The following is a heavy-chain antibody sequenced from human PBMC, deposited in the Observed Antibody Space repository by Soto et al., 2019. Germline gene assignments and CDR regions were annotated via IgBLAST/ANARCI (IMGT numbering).Heavy chain of an antibody. Sequence: QVPLVQSGAEVKKPGASVKVSCKASGYAFTSHYMHWVRQAPGQGLEWMGIINPSGGSTNYAQKFQGRVTVTSDTSTSTVYMYLSGLRSEDTAVYYCATARYYGDYSPTDYWGQGTLVTVSS. V-gene: IGHV1-46*01. CDR2: INPSGGST. D-gene: IGHD4-17*01. J-gene: IGHJ4*02. CDR3: ATARYYGDYSPTDY. CDR1: GYAFTSHY.